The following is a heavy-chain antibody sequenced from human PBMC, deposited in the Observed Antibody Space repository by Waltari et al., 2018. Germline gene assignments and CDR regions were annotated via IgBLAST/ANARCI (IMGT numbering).Heavy chain of an antibody. V-gene: IGHV3-73*01. CDR1: DFSFSGSA. D-gene: IGHD6-19*01. Sequence: EVQVVVSGGGLVQPGGYLKLSCATSDFSFSGSAIQVVRQSSGKGLEWVGRIRREPYNDATAYSASVKGRFTISRDDSKNTAFLQMNSLMTEDTAVYYCSGGEVTGTDFWGQGTLVTVSS. J-gene: IGHJ4*02. CDR3: SGGEVTGTDF. CDR2: IRREPYNDAT.